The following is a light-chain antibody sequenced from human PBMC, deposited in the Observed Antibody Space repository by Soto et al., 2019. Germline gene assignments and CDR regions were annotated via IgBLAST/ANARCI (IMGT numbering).Light chain of an antibody. V-gene: IGLV2-23*01. CDR3: CSYAGNTYV. Sequence: QSVLTQPASVSGSPGQSITISCTGTTSNVGSYNLVSWYQQHPGKAPELMIYVGSKRPSGVSTRFSGSKSGNTASLTISGLQAEDEADYYCCSYAGNTYVFGTGTKVTVL. CDR2: VGS. J-gene: IGLJ1*01. CDR1: TSNVGSYNL.